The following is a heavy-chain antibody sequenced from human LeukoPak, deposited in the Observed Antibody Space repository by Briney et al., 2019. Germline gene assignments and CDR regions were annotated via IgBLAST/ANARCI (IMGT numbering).Heavy chain of an antibody. D-gene: IGHD2-2*01. CDR3: PRLAPAALVRWLDP. J-gene: IGHJ5*02. CDR1: GGSISNYK. V-gene: IGHV4-59*08. CDR2: IYYSGST. Sequence: PSETLSLTCTVSGGSISNYKWSWIRQPQGPGLEWEGYIYYSGSTSYNPYPKSRVRISLATSKTQSSLTLNSVTVAATALTSCPRLAPAALVRWLDPWGQGTLVTVSS.